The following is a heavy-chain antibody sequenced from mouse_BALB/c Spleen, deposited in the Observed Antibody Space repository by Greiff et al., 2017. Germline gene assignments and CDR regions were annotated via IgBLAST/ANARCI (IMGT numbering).Heavy chain of an antibody. CDR3: ARGDYYGSRPLDY. Sequence: VQLQQSAAELARPGASVKMSCKASGYTFTSYTMHWVKQRPGQGLEWIGYINPSSGYTEYNQKFKDKTTLTADKSSSTAYMQLSSLTSEDSAVYYCARGDYYGSRPLDYWGQGTTLTVSS. CDR1: GYTFTSYT. CDR2: INPSSGYT. V-gene: IGHV1-4*02. D-gene: IGHD1-1*01. J-gene: IGHJ2*01.